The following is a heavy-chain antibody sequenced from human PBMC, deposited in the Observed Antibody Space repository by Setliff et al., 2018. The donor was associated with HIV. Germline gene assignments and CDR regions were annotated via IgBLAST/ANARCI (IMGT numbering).Heavy chain of an antibody. V-gene: IGHV4-31*11. CDR1: GDSITSGGYY. Sequence: PSETLSLTCVVSGDSITSGGYYWTWIRQSPGKGLDWIGSISSSGSTYYKASLKSRVAISTDTSENQFSLRLNSVTAADTALYYCARGGGVRDAFDIWGQGTLVTVSS. J-gene: IGHJ3*02. D-gene: IGHD3-16*01. CDR3: ARGGGVRDAFDI. CDR2: ISSSGST.